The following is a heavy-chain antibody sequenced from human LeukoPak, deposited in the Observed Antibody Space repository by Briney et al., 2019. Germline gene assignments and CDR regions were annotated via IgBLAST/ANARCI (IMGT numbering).Heavy chain of an antibody. CDR3: AGSSSWFDY. V-gene: IGHV3-21*04. D-gene: IGHD6-13*01. CDR2: ISSSGTYV. J-gene: IGHJ5*01. Sequence: GGSLRLSCAASGFTFSSYSMNWVRQAPGKGLEWVSSISSSGTYVYYADSVNGRFTISRDNAKNSLSLQMNSLRVEDTAVYYCAGSSSWFDYWGRGTLVTVSS. CDR1: GFTFSSYS.